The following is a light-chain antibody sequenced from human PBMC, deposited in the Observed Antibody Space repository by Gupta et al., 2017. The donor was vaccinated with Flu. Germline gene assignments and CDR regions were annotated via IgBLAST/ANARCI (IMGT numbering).Light chain of an antibody. J-gene: IGLJ3*02. CDR1: SSNIGAGYD. CDR3: QSYDTNLSGWV. CDR2: GSS. V-gene: IGLV1-40*01. Sequence: VTISCTGSSSNIGAGYDVHWYQQLPGRAPKVLIYGSSNRPSGVPDRFFGSKSGISASLAITGLQAEDEADYYCQSYDTNLSGWVFGGGTKVTAL.